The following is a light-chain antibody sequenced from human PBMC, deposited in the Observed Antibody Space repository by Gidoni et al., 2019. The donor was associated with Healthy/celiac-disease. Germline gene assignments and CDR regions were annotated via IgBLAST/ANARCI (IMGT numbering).Light chain of an antibody. V-gene: IGKV1-27*01. Sequence: DIQMTQSPSSLSASVGERVTITCRASQGISNYLAWYQQKPGKVPKLLIYAASTLQSGVPSRFSGSGSGTDFTLTISSLQPEDVATYYCQKYNSAPTFGQGTKVEIK. CDR1: QGISNY. CDR3: QKYNSAPT. CDR2: AAS. J-gene: IGKJ1*01.